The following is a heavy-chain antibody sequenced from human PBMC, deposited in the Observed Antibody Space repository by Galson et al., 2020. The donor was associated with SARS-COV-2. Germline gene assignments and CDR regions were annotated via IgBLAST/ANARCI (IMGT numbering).Heavy chain of an antibody. J-gene: IGHJ4*02. V-gene: IGHV3-30*04. Sequence: QLGEPLKISCRASGFTFSSSAMHWVRPAPGKGLEWVAIISYDGTKRYNLDSVKGRFTISRDNSKNTLYLQMDSLTTEDTAVYYCARETDDYTSSWYDYWGQGTLVTVSS. CDR2: ISYDGTKR. CDR1: GFTFSSSA. CDR3: ARETDDYTSSWYDY. D-gene: IGHD6-13*01.